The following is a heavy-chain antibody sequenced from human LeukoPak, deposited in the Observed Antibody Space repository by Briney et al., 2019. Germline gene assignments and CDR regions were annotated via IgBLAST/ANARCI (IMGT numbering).Heavy chain of an antibody. D-gene: IGHD3-10*01. CDR1: GFTFSTYG. CDR3: ARDRGGSKYFDS. V-gene: IGHV3-33*01. CDR2: IWSDGSNK. J-gene: IGHJ4*02. Sequence: GGSLRLSCAASGFTFSTYGMHWVRQAPGKGLEWVAVIWSDGSNKFYADSVKGRFTISRGNSKNTLFLQMNSLRAEDTALYSCARDRGGSKYFDSWGQGTLVTVSS.